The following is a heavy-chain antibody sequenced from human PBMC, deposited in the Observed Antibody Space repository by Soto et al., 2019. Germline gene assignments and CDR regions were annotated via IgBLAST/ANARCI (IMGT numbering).Heavy chain of an antibody. Sequence: GGSLGLSCAASGFTFSSYGMHWVRQAPGKGLEWVAVISYDGSNKYYADSVKGRFTISRDNSKNTLYLQMNSLRAEDTAVYYCAKDFYYDSSGYYFFDYCGQGTLFPVSS. V-gene: IGHV3-30*18. D-gene: IGHD3-22*01. J-gene: IGHJ4*02. CDR3: AKDFYYDSSGYYFFDY. CDR2: ISYDGSNK. CDR1: GFTFSSYG.